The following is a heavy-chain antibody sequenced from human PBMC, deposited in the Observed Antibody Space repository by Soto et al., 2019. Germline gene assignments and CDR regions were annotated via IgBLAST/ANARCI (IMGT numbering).Heavy chain of an antibody. J-gene: IGHJ4*02. V-gene: IGHV4-59*01. CDR1: GDSISNYY. D-gene: IGHD4-17*01. CDR3: ARSNGDYGDY. Sequence: SETLSLTCTVSGDSISNYYCRWIRQPPGKGLEWIGYIYYSGSTNYNPSLKSRVTISVDRSKNQFSLKLSSVTAADTAVYYCARSNGDYGDYWSQRTQVTVSS. CDR2: IYYSGST.